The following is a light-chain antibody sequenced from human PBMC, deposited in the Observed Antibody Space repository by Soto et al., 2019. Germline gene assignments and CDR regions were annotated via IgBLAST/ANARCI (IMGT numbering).Light chain of an antibody. J-gene: IGKJ1*01. Sequence: EVVMTQSPVTLSVSPGERATLSCRASQSITTNLAWYQQKPGQAPRRLIYGASTRATGVPARFSGSGSGTQSTLIIHRVQSEDFAVYYCPQYNVWHPKRTFGQGTKVDIK. CDR3: PQYNVWHPKRT. CDR1: QSITTN. CDR2: GAS. V-gene: IGKV3-15*01.